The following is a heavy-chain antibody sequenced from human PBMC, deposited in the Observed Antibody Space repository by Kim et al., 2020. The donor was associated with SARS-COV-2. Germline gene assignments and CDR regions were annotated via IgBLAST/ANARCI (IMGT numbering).Heavy chain of an antibody. D-gene: IGHD3-16*01. CDR3: AREDGLH. CDR2: YSGST. J-gene: IGHJ4*02. Sequence: YSGSTNYHPSLKSRVTISVDTSKNHFSLKLSSVTAADTAVYYCAREDGLHWGQGTLVTVSS. V-gene: IGHV4-59*01.